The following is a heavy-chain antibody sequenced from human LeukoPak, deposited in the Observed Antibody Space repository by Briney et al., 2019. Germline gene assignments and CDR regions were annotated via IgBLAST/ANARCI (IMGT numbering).Heavy chain of an antibody. CDR3: ARIHRYCSGGACYVLDN. V-gene: IGHV4-59*02. CDR1: GGSVSGYY. Sequence: PSETLTLTCVVSGGSVSGYYWGWIRQPPGRGLEWIGYVYYSGSTNYNPSFKSRITISVDTSRNQFSLQLSSVTAADTAVYYCARIHRYCSGGACYVLDNWGQGTLVAVSS. D-gene: IGHD2-15*01. CDR2: VYYSGST. J-gene: IGHJ4*02.